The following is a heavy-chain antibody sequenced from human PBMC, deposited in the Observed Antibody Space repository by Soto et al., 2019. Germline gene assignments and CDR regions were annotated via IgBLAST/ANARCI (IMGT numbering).Heavy chain of an antibody. CDR1: GFTFSSYS. Sequence: EVQLVESGGGLVQPGGSLRLSCAASGFTFSSYSMNWVRQAPGKGLEWVSYISRSSSTTYYADSVKGRFTISRDNAKNSLYLQMNSLRAEDTAVYYCASDSPPIDYWGQGTLVIVSS. J-gene: IGHJ4*02. CDR2: ISRSSSTT. V-gene: IGHV3-48*04. CDR3: ASDSPPIDY.